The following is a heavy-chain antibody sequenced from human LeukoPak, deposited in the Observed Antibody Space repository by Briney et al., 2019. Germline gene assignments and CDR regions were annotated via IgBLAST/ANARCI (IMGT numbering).Heavy chain of an antibody. D-gene: IGHD2-2*01. J-gene: IGHJ4*02. CDR1: GGSFSGYY. V-gene: IGHV4-34*01. CDR3: ARVVFGFDY. Sequence: SETLSLTCAVYGGSFSGYYWSWIRQPPGKGLEWIGEINHSGSTNYNPSLKSRVTISVDTSKNQFSLKLSSATAADTAVYYCARVVFGFDYWGQGTLVTVSS. CDR2: INHSGST.